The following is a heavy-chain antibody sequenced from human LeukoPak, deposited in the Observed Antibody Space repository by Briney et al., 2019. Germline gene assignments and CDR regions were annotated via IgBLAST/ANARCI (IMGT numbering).Heavy chain of an antibody. V-gene: IGHV3-30*03. CDR1: EFTFSDYC. Sequence: EGSLRLPCAASEFTFSDYCMTWIRQAPGKGLEGVAVISYDGSNKYYADSVKGRFTISRDNSKNTLCLQMNSLRAEDTAVYYCARESPMYYFDYWGQGTLVTVSS. CDR2: ISYDGSNK. J-gene: IGHJ4*02. CDR3: ARESPMYYFDY.